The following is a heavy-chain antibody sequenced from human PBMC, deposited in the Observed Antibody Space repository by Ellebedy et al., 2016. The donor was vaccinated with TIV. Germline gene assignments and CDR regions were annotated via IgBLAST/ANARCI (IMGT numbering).Heavy chain of an antibody. CDR2: ISGSGDIT. Sequence: GESLKISCAASGFSFSTSAMSWVRQAPGKGLEWVSGISGSGDITFYADSLKGRFTISRDNSKNTLSLQMNSLRAEDTAVYFCAKDRYGDYVVYFDYWGQGTLVTVSS. CDR1: GFSFSTSA. D-gene: IGHD4-17*01. V-gene: IGHV3-23*01. J-gene: IGHJ4*02. CDR3: AKDRYGDYVVYFDY.